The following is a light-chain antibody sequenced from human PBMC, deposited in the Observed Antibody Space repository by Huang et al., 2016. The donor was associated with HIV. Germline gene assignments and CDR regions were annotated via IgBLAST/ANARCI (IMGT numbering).Light chain of an antibody. V-gene: IGKV1-39*01. J-gene: IGKJ2*01. Sequence: DIQMTQSPSSLSASIGDRVIITCRASQDIGRLLNWYQQKPGKAPQLLIYEAAVLQTGVPSRFSCSGSGTHFTLTIRSLLPEDLATYYCQQSYSPSPFTFGLGTILDI. CDR3: QQSYSPSPFT. CDR1: QDIGRL. CDR2: EAA.